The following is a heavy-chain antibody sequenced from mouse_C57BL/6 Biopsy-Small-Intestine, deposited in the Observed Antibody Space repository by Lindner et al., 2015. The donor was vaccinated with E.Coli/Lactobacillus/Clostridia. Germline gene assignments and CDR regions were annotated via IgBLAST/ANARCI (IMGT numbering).Heavy chain of an antibody. CDR2: IDPEDGDT. Sequence: VQLQESGAELVRPGASVKLSCTASGFNIKDYYIHWVKRRPEQGLEWIGRIDPEDGDTEYAPKFQAKATMTADTSSNTAYLQLSSLTSEDTDVYYCTTSYYGTWFAYWGQGTLVTVSA. CDR3: TTSYYGTWFAY. J-gene: IGHJ3*01. D-gene: IGHD2-1*01. V-gene: IGHV14-1*01. CDR1: GFNIKDYY.